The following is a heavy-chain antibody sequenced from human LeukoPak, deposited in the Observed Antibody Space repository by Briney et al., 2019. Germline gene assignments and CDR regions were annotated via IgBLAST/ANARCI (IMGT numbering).Heavy chain of an antibody. CDR1: GYTFTSYG. J-gene: IGHJ6*02. V-gene: IGHV1-18*01. CDR3: ARACSSTSCYLGSRYYYYGMDV. CDR2: ISAYNGNT. Sequence: GASVKVSCKASGYTFTSYGISWVRQAPGQGLEWMGWISAYNGNTNYAQKLQGRVTMTTDTSTSTAYMELRSLRSDDTAVYYCARACSSTSCYLGSRYYYYGMDVWGQGTTVTVSS. D-gene: IGHD2-2*01.